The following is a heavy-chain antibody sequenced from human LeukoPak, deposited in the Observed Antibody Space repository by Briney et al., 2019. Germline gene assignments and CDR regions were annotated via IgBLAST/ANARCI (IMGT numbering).Heavy chain of an antibody. D-gene: IGHD2-8*01. CDR1: GFTFSSYSMN. Sequence: GSLRLSCAASGFTFSSYSMNWVRQAPGKGLEWIGSIYYSGSTYYNPSLKSRVTISVDTSKNQFSLKLSSVTAADTAVYYCARHAAYIVLMVYAIGYFDYWGQGALVTVSS. J-gene: IGHJ4*02. CDR2: IYYSGST. V-gene: IGHV4-39*01. CDR3: ARHAAYIVLMVYAIGYFDY.